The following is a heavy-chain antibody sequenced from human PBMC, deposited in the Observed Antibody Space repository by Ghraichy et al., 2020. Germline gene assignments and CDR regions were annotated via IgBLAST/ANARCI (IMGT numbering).Heavy chain of an antibody. D-gene: IGHD3-3*01. CDR3: ARDLSGGGRGYDF. CDR2: IKPDGSDK. CDR1: GFTFSSYW. Sequence: GESLNISCTASGFTFSSYWMSWVRQAPGKGLEWVANIKPDGSDKYYVGSVRGRFTFSRDNARNSLYLQMNSLRAEDTAVYYCARDLSGGGRGYDFWGQGTLVTVSS. J-gene: IGHJ4*02. V-gene: IGHV3-7*03.